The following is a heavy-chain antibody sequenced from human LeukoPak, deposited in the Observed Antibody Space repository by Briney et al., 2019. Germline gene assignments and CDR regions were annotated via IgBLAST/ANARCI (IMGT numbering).Heavy chain of an antibody. CDR3: ARIDWTTDY. V-gene: IGHV4-38-2*02. D-gene: IGHD3-9*01. CDR2: IHHSRST. Sequence: PSETLSLACTVSGYSISSGYHWGWIRQPPGKGLEWIATIHHSRSTYYNPSLESRVTISVDTSKNQFSLKLSSVTAADTAVYYCARIDWTTDYWGQGTLVTVSS. CDR1: GYSISSGYH. J-gene: IGHJ4*02.